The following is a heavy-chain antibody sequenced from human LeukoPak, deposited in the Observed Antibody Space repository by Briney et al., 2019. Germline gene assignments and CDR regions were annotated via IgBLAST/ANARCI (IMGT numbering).Heavy chain of an antibody. D-gene: IGHD5-24*01. Sequence: ASVKVSCKASGYTFTSYYMHWVRQAPGQGLEWMGIINPGGGSTSYAQKFQGRVTMTRDTSTSTVYMELSSLRSEDTAVYYCARFAPRWLQLGSFDYWGQGTLVTVSS. CDR1: GYTFTSYY. J-gene: IGHJ4*02. V-gene: IGHV1-46*01. CDR3: ARFAPRWLQLGSFDY. CDR2: INPGGGST.